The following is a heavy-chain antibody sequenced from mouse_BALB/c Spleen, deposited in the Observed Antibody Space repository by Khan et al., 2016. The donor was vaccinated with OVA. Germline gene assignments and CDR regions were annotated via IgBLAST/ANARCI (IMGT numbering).Heavy chain of an antibody. CDR2: IWGDGGT. CDR1: GFSLTAYG. CDR3: ARDGSYFHRVFAY. Sequence: QVQLKQSGPGLVAPSQSLSITCTVSGFSLTAYGVNWVRQPPGKGLEWLGMIWGDGGTDYDSALKSRLTISKDNSKSQVFLKMNSLQTDDTARYYCARDGSYFHRVFAYWGQGTLVTVSA. V-gene: IGHV2-6-7*01. D-gene: IGHD1-1*02. J-gene: IGHJ3*01.